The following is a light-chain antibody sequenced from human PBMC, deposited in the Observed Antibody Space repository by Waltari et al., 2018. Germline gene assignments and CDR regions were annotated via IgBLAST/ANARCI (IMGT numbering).Light chain of an antibody. CDR3: SSYAGSNDVV. CDR1: SSDVGDYNY. CDR2: EVS. V-gene: IGLV2-8*01. J-gene: IGLJ2*01. Sequence: QSALTQPPSASGSPGQSVTISCTATSSDVGDYNYVAWYQQHPGKAPKLMLFEVSKRPSGVPDRFSGSKSGNTASLTVSGLQAEDEADYYCSSYAGSNDVVFGGGTRLTVL.